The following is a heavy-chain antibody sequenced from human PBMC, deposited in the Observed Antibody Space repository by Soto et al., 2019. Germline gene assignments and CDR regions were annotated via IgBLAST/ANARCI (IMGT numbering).Heavy chain of an antibody. CDR1: GYTFTSYG. J-gene: IGHJ4*02. Sequence: VKVSCKASGYTFTSYGISWVRQAPGQGLEWMGWISAYNGNTNYVQKLQGRVTMTTDTSTSTAYMELRSLRSDDTAVYYCARGLREYYGSGSYYIVPLDYWGQGTLVTVSS. CDR2: ISAYNGNT. V-gene: IGHV1-18*01. D-gene: IGHD3-10*01. CDR3: ARGLREYYGSGSYYIVPLDY.